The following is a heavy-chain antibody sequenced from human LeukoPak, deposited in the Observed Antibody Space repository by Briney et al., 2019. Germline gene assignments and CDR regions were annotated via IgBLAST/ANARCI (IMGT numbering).Heavy chain of an antibody. Sequence: ALVKVSCKASGYTFTSYDINWVRQATGQGLEWMGWMNPNSGNTGYAQKFQGRVTITRNTSISTAYMELSSLRSEDTAVYYCARGGYCSGGSCYGYNWFDPWGQGTLVTVSS. CDR1: GYTFTSYD. V-gene: IGHV1-8*03. D-gene: IGHD2-15*01. CDR3: ARGGYCSGGSCYGYNWFDP. J-gene: IGHJ5*02. CDR2: MNPNSGNT.